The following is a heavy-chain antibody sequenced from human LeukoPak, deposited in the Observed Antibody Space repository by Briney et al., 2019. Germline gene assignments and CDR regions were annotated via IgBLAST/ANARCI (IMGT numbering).Heavy chain of an antibody. CDR3: AKVDYGDYLSAFDY. CDR1: GFIFSSYA. J-gene: IGHJ4*02. CDR2: ISGNGGTT. Sequence: GGSLRLSCAASGFIFSSYAMNWVRQAPGKGLEWVSGISGNGGTTFYADSVKGRFTISRDNSKNTLYLQMNSLRAEDTAVYYCAKVDYGDYLSAFDYWGQGTLVTVSS. V-gene: IGHV3-23*01. D-gene: IGHD4-17*01.